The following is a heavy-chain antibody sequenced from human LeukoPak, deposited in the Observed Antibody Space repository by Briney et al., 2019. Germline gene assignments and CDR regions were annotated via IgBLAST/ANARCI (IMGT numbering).Heavy chain of an antibody. CDR1: GYTFTSYD. CDR2: MNPNSGNT. CDR3: ARGLYGVVITTLDY. Sequence: ASVKVSCKASGYTFTSYDINWVRQATGQGLEWMGWMNPNSGNTGYAQKFQGRVTITRNTSISTAYMELSSLRSEDTAVYYCARGLYGVVITTLDYWGQGTLVTVSS. J-gene: IGHJ4*02. D-gene: IGHD3-3*01. V-gene: IGHV1-8*03.